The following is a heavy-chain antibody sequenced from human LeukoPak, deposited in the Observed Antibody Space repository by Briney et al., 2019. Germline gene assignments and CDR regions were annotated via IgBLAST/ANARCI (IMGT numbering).Heavy chain of an antibody. V-gene: IGHV4-59*01. CDR3: ARGGYYGSGNDFRFDP. J-gene: IGHJ5*02. CDR2: IYYSGST. D-gene: IGHD3-10*01. CDR1: GGSISSYY. Sequence: SETLSLTCTVSGGSISSYYWSWIRQPPGKGLEWIGYIYYSGSTNYKPSLKSRVTISVDTSKNQLSLKLSSVTAADTAVYYCARGGYYGSGNDFRFDPWGQGTLVTVSS.